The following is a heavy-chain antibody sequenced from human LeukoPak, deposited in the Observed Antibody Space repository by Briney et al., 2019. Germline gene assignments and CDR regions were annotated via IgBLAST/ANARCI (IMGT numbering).Heavy chain of an antibody. D-gene: IGHD6-13*01. CDR3: AGLGIAAAGYYYYYMDV. CDR1: GFTFSSYW. Sequence: GGSLRLSCAASGFTFSSYWMSWVRQAPGKGLEWVANIKQDGSEKYYVDSVKGRFTISRDNAKNSLYLQMNSLRAEDTAVYYCAGLGIAAAGYYYYYMDVWGKGTTVTISS. CDR2: IKQDGSEK. V-gene: IGHV3-7*01. J-gene: IGHJ6*03.